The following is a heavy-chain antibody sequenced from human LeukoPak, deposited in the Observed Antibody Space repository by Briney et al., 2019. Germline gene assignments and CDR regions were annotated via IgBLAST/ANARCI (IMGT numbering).Heavy chain of an antibody. CDR2: IWYDGSNK. V-gene: IGHV3-33*01. J-gene: IGHJ6*02. CDR1: GFTFSSYG. CDR3: ARDPLYCSSTSCYRYGMDV. Sequence: GGSLRLSCAASGFTFSSYGMHWVRQAPGKGLEWVAAIWYDGSNKYYADSVKGRFTISRDNSKNTLYLQVNSLRAEDTAVYYCARDPLYCSSTSCYRYGMDVWGQGTTVTVSS. D-gene: IGHD2-2*02.